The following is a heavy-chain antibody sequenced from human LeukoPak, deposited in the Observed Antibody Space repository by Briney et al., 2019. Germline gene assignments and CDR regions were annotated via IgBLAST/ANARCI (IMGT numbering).Heavy chain of an antibody. CDR2: IQYDGSNK. D-gene: IGHD6-19*01. J-gene: IGHJ4*02. CDR1: GLTFSSYG. CDR3: GNSSGGGWYVQYFDY. V-gene: IGHV3-30*02. Sequence: GGSLRLSCGPSGLTFSSYGMQWVRQSPGKGLDWVAFIQYDGSNKYYADSVRGRFTISRDNSKNTLYLQMNSLRTEDTAVYYCGNSSGGGWYVQYFDYWGQGALVTVSS.